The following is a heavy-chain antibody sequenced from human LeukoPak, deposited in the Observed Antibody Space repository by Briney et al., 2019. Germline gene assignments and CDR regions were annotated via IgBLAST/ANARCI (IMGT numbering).Heavy chain of an antibody. D-gene: IGHD1-1*01. Sequence: ASVKVSCKASGYTFTSYDINWVRQATGQGLEWMGWMNPNSGNTGYAQKFQGRVTITRNTSISTAYMELSSLRSEDTAVYYCARGRLERRRRNYYYYMDVWGKGTTVTVSS. CDR2: MNPNSGNT. J-gene: IGHJ6*03. CDR3: ARGRLERRRRNYYYYMDV. CDR1: GYTFTSYD. V-gene: IGHV1-8*03.